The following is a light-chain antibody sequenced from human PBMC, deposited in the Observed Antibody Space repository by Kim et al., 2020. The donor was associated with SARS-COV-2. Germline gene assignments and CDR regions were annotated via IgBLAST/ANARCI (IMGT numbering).Light chain of an antibody. CDR1: KLGDKY. V-gene: IGLV3-1*01. Sequence: SYELTQPPSASVSPGQTASITCSGDKLGDKYACWYQQKPGQSPVLVIYQDNKRPSGIPERFSGSNSGNTATLTISGTQAMDEADYYCQAWDSGTAVFGGG. J-gene: IGLJ2*01. CDR2: QDN. CDR3: QAWDSGTAV.